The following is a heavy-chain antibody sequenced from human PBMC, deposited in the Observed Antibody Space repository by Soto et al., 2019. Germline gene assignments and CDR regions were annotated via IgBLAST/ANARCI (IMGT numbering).Heavy chain of an antibody. CDR2: ISYDGSNK. J-gene: IGHJ6*03. CDR1: GFTFSSYG. D-gene: IGHD3-16*01. V-gene: IGHV3-30*18. Sequence: GSLRLSCAASGFTFSSYGMHWVRQAPGKGLEWVAVISYDGSNKYYADSVKGRFTISRDNSKNTLYLQMNSLRAEDTAVYYCAKDLQYAYIYYYYMDVWGKGTTVTVSS. CDR3: AKDLQYAYIYYYYMDV.